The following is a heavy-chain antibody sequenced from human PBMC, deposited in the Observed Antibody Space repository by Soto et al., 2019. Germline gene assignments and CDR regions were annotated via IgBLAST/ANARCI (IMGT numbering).Heavy chain of an antibody. CDR2: ISSASSAI. D-gene: IGHD2-8*01. CDR3: ARDLMGYAMDV. Sequence: LRLSCAASGFTFSSYHMDWVRQAPGKGLEWGSYISSASSAIYYADSVKGRFTISRDNANNSLFLQMNSLRAEDTAVYYCARDLMGYAMDVWGQGTTVTVSS. V-gene: IGHV3-48*03. J-gene: IGHJ6*02. CDR1: GFTFSSYH.